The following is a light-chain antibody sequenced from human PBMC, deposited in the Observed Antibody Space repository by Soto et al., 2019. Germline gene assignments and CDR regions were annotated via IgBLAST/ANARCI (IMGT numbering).Light chain of an antibody. CDR1: QSVRRGF. CDR3: QQYETSSPT. CDR2: GTS. V-gene: IGKV3-20*01. J-gene: IGKJ1*01. Sequence: EIVLTQSPGTLSLSPGERSTLSGRGSQSVRRGFLAWYQQKPGQAPRLXIYGTSSRETGIPDMFSGSGAGTEFTLTISRLEPEDFAVYYCQQYETSSPTFGQGTKVDIK.